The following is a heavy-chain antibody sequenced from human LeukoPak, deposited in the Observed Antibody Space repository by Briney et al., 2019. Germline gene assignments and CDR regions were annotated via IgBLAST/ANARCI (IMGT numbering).Heavy chain of an antibody. J-gene: IGHJ5*02. CDR2: ISYSGTT. CDR1: GGSISSGSSY. V-gene: IGHV4-31*03. D-gene: IGHD1-1*01. Sequence: QTLSLTCTVSGGSISSGSSYWSWIRQHPGTGLEWIGYISYSGTTYYTPSLKSRMTISIDTSENQFSLKLSSVTAADTAVYLCARANGRPGYRWFDPWGQGTLVTVSS. CDR3: ARANGRPGYRWFDP.